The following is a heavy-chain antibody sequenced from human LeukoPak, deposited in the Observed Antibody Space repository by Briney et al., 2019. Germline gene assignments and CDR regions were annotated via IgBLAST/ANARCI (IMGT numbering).Heavy chain of an antibody. CDR1: GGSISSYY. J-gene: IGHJ5*02. Sequence: SETLSLTCTVSGGSISSYYWSWIRQPAGKGLEWIGRIYTSGSTNYNPSLKSRVTMSVDTSKNQFSLKLSSVTAADTAVYYCARGVVVAARGVEDNWFDPWGQGTLVTVSS. D-gene: IGHD2-15*01. CDR3: ARGVVVAARGVEDNWFDP. V-gene: IGHV4-4*07. CDR2: IYTSGST.